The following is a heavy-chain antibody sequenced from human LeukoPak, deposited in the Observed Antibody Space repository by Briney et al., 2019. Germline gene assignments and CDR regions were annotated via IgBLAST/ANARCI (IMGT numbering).Heavy chain of an antibody. CDR1: GYSFSTYW. Sequence: PGESLKISCKGSGYSFSTYWIGWVRQMPGKGLEWMGIIYPGDSDTRYSPSFQGQVTISADKSISTAYLQWSSLKASDTAMYYCARRPKGELGWFDPWGQGTLVTVSS. V-gene: IGHV5-51*01. CDR2: IYPGDSDT. CDR3: ARRPKGELGWFDP. D-gene: IGHD3-16*01. J-gene: IGHJ5*02.